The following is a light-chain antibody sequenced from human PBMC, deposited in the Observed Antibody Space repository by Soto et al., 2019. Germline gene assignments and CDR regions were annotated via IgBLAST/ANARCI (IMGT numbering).Light chain of an antibody. CDR3: QQYGNSFKT. CDR1: QSVSSNY. V-gene: IGKV3-20*01. CDR2: GAS. J-gene: IGKJ1*01. Sequence: ELVLTQSPGTLSLSPGERATLSCRASQSVSSNYLAWYQQKPGQAPRLLIYGASNRATGIPDRVSGSGSGTDVTLTISRLEPEDFAVYYCQQYGNSFKTFGQGTKVDIK.